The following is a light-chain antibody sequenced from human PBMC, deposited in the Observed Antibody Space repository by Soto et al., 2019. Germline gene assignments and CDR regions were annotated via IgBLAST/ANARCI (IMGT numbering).Light chain of an antibody. Sequence: DIQLTQSPSFLSASVGDRVTLTCRASQDITSYLAWYQQKPGKAPKLLIYAASTLQSGVPSRFSGSGSGTXXXXTXXSLXPEDFATYYCQQLNSYPVTFGGGTKVEIK. J-gene: IGKJ4*01. V-gene: IGKV1-9*01. CDR2: AAS. CDR1: QDITSY. CDR3: QQLNSYPVT.